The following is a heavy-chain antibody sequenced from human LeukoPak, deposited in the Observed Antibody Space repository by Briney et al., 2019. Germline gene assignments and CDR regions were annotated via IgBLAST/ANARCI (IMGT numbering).Heavy chain of an antibody. CDR3: ARHGPGNYVGY. Sequence: GESLQISCKGSGYRFTSYWIGGVRQMPGKGLEWMGIIYPGDSDTKYSPSFQGQVTISADKSISTAYLQWSSLKASDTAMYYCARHGPGNYVGYWGQGPLVTVSA. J-gene: IGHJ4*02. CDR1: GYRFTSYW. V-gene: IGHV5-51*01. CDR2: IYPGDSDT. D-gene: IGHD6-13*01.